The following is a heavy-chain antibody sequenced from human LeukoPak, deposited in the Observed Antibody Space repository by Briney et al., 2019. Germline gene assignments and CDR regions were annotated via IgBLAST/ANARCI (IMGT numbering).Heavy chain of an antibody. CDR3: ARDNNGSPSYYYYTDV. D-gene: IGHD1/OR15-1a*01. V-gene: IGHV1-46*01. Sequence: ASVKVSCKASGYTFTSYYMHWVRQAPGQGLEWMGIINPSGGSTSYAQKFQGRVTMTRDMSTSTVYMELSSLRSEDTAVYYCARDNNGSPSYYYYTDVWGKGTTVTVSS. J-gene: IGHJ6*03. CDR2: INPSGGST. CDR1: GYTFTSYY.